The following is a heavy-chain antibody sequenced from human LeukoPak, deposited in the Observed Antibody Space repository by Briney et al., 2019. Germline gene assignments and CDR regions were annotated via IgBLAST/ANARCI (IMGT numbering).Heavy chain of an antibody. D-gene: IGHD6-13*01. J-gene: IGHJ4*02. CDR2: IIPIFGTT. Sequence: SVKVSCKASGGTFSSYAISWVRQAPGQGLEWMGGIIPIFGTTNYAQKFQGRVTITADESTSTAYMELSSLRSEDTAVYYCAAPGIAAAGTRGYFDYWGQGTLVTVSS. CDR3: AAPGIAAAGTRGYFDY. V-gene: IGHV1-69*01. CDR1: GGTFSSYA.